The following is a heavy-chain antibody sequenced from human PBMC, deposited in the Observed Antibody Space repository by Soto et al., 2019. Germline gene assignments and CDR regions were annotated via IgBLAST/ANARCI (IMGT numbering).Heavy chain of an antibody. CDR1: GFTFSSYA. V-gene: IGHV3-23*01. D-gene: IGHD2-2*01. Sequence: EVQLLESGGGLVQPGGSLRLSCAASGFTFSSYAMSWVRQAPGKGLEWVSAISGSGGSTYYADSVKGRFTISRDNSKNTLYLQMNSLRGEDTAVYYCAKCIGYCSSTSCPTDDYYYYGMDVWGQGTTVTVSS. CDR2: ISGSGGST. CDR3: AKCIGYCSSTSCPTDDYYYYGMDV. J-gene: IGHJ6*02.